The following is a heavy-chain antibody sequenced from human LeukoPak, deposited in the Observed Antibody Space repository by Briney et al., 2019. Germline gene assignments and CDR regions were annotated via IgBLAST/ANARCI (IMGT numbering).Heavy chain of an antibody. CDR2: IYYSGST. D-gene: IGHD3-22*01. CDR1: GGSFSGYY. Sequence: ASETLSLTCAVYGGSFSGYYWSWIRQPPGKGLEWIGYIYYSGSTNYNPSLKSRVTISVDTSKNQFSLKLSSVTAADTAVYYCARHVWYDSSGGNWFDPWGQGTLVTVSS. V-gene: IGHV4-59*08. CDR3: ARHVWYDSSGGNWFDP. J-gene: IGHJ5*02.